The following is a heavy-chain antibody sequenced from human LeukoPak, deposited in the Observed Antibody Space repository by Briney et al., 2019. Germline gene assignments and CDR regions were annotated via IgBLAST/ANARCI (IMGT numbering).Heavy chain of an antibody. J-gene: IGHJ4*02. Sequence: SETLSLTCAVYGGSFSGYYWSWIRQPPGKGLEWLGEINHSGSTNYNPSLKSRVTISVDTSKNQFSLKLSSVTAADTAVYYCARDSPYYYGSGSYNRWGQGTLVTVSS. CDR3: ARDSPYYYGSGSYNR. V-gene: IGHV4-34*01. CDR2: INHSGST. D-gene: IGHD3-10*01. CDR1: GGSFSGYY.